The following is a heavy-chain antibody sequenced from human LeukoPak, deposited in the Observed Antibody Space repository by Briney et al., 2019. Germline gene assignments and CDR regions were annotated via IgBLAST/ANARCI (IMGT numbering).Heavy chain of an antibody. V-gene: IGHV3-21*01. CDR3: ARGFLDYYYGMDV. CDR2: INSGSSDI. J-gene: IGHJ6*02. Sequence: GGSLRLSCAASGFIFSDYTMNWVRQAPGKGLECFSSINSGSSDIYYADSVKGRFTISRDNAKNSLYLQMNSLRVEDTAVYYCARGFLDYYYGMDVWGLGTTVTVSS. CDR1: GFIFSDYT.